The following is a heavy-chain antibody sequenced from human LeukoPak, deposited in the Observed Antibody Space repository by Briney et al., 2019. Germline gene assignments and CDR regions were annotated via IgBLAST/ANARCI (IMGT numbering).Heavy chain of an antibody. CDR2: IIPIFGTA. D-gene: IGHD2/OR15-2a*01. Sequence: SVKVSCKASGGTFSSYAISWVRQAPGQGLEWMGGIIPIFGTANYAQKFQGRVTITTDESPSTAYMELSSLRSEDTAVYYCARAGNRLFDFDYWGQGTLVTVSS. V-gene: IGHV1-69*05. CDR3: ARAGNRLFDFDY. J-gene: IGHJ4*02. CDR1: GGTFSSYA.